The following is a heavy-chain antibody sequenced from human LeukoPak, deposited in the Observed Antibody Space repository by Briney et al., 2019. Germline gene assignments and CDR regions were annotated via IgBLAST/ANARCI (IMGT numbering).Heavy chain of an antibody. J-gene: IGHJ4*02. Sequence: PGGSLRLSCAASGFTFSSYAMSWVRQAPGRGLEWVAGISGSGVSTYYADSVKGRFTISRDNSRNTLYLQMNSLRAEDTAVYYCAKDRDILATIGYFDYWGQGTLVTVPS. CDR1: GFTFSSYA. V-gene: IGHV3-23*01. CDR2: ISGSGVST. CDR3: AKDRDILATIGYFDY. D-gene: IGHD5-12*01.